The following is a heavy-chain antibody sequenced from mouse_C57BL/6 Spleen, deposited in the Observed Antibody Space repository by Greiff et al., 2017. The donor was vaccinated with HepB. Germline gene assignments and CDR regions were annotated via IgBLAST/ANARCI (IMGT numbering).Heavy chain of an antibody. D-gene: IGHD2-2*01. CDR2: ISDGGSYT. J-gene: IGHJ2*01. V-gene: IGHV5-4*01. CDR3: ARDYGYDVGDYFDY. CDR1: GFTFSSYA. Sequence: DVMLVESGGGLVKPGGSLKLSCAASGFTFSSYAMSWVRQTPEKRLEWVATISDGGSYTYYPDNVKGRFTISRDNAKNNLYLQMSHLKSEDTAMYYCARDYGYDVGDYFDYWGQGTTLTVSS.